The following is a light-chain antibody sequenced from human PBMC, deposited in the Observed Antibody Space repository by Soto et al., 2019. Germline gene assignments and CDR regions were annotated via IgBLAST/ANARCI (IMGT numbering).Light chain of an antibody. CDR3: SAYTSSSTLNV. CDR2: EVS. Sequence: QSALTQPASVSWSPGQSISISCTGTSSDVGGYNYVSWYQQHPGKAPKLMIYEVSNRPSGVSNRFSGSKSGNTASLTISGLKAEDEADYYCSAYTSSSTLNVFTDGTKVTVL. J-gene: IGLJ1*01. V-gene: IGLV2-14*01. CDR1: SSDVGGYNY.